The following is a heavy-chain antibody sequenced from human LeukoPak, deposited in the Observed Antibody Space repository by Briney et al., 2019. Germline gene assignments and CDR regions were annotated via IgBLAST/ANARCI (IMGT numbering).Heavy chain of an antibody. CDR2: MYHNGST. CDR1: GGSISSYY. J-gene: IGHJ5*02. V-gene: IGHV4-39*01. D-gene: IGHD5-24*01. Sequence: SSETLSLTCTVSGGSISSYYWGWIRQPPGKGLEWIGSMYHNGSTYYNPSLKSRVTISVDTSKNQFSLKLTSVTAADTAVYYCARHPSGRMWLQQGGWFDPWGQGTLVTVSS. CDR3: ARHPSGRMWLQQGGWFDP.